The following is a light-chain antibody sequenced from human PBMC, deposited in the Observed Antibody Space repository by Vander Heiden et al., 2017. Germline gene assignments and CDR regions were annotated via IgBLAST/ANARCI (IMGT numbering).Light chain of an antibody. J-gene: IGKJ2*01. Sequence: DSQMTESASTLSASVGDRVTITCRASQSISSWLAWYQQKPGKAPKLLIYKASSLESGVPSRFSGSGSGTEFTLTISSLQPDDFATYYCQQYNSYLYTFGQGTKLEIK. CDR2: KAS. CDR3: QQYNSYLYT. CDR1: QSISSW. V-gene: IGKV1-5*03.